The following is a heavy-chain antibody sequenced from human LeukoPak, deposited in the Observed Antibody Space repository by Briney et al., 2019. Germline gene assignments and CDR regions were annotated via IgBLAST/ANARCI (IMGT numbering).Heavy chain of an antibody. V-gene: IGHV1-2*02. CDR1: GYTFTSYY. J-gene: IGHJ4*02. D-gene: IGHD1-26*01. CDR3: ARAAKWELLKGGLDS. Sequence: ASVKVSCKASGYTFTSYYMHWVRQAPGQGLEWMGCINLNSGGTNYAQNFQGRVTMTRDTSISKAYMELNRLISDDTAVYYCARAAKWELLKGGLDSWGQGTLVTVSP. CDR2: INLNSGGT.